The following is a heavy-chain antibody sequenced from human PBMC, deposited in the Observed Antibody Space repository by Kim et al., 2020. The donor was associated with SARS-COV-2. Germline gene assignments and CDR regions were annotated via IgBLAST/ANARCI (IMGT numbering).Heavy chain of an antibody. D-gene: IGHD4-4*01. V-gene: IGHV3-23*01. J-gene: IGHJ4*02. Sequence: DSQKCGFTISRDNSKNQLYMQMTSLRAEDTAVYYCAKDFFYSNFLFDYWGQGTLVTVSS. CDR3: AKDFFYSNFLFDY.